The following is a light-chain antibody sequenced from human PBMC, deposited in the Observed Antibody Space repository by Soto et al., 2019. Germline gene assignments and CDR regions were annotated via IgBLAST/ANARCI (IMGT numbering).Light chain of an antibody. CDR2: DVS. CDR3: GSFTTSRTVV. V-gene: IGLV2-14*03. Sequence: QSALTQPASVSGSPGQSITISCTGSSSDVGAYNYVSWYQQHPDKAPKLMIYDVSDRPSGVSNRFSASKSGNTASLTISGLQAEDEAEYYCGSFTTSRTVVFGTGTKLTVL. J-gene: IGLJ1*01. CDR1: SSDVGAYNY.